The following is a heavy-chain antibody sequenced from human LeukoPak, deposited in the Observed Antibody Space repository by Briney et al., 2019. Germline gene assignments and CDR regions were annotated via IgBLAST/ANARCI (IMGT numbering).Heavy chain of an antibody. CDR2: LYSGGLT. Sequence: SETLSLTCTVSGASISSSDYYWGCIRQPPRKGLEWIGSLYSGGLTYYNPSLKSRVTISVDTSKNQFSLKVTSVTAADTAVYSCASGGYSSGWYGSFDIWGQWTVVTVSS. V-gene: IGHV4-39*01. CDR3: ASGGYSSGWYGSFDI. D-gene: IGHD6-19*01. J-gene: IGHJ3*02. CDR1: GASISSSDYY.